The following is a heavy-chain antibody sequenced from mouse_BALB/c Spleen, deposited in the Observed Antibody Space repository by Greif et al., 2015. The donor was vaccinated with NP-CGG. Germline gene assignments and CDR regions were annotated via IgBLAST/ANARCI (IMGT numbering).Heavy chain of an antibody. CDR1: GYAFSSSW. Sequence: QVQLQQPGPELVKPGASVKISCKASGYAFSSSWMNWVKQRPGQGLEWIGRIYPGDGDTNYNGKFKGKATLTADKSSSTAYMQLSSLTSVDSAVYFCARDYGYAMDYWGQGTSVTVSS. D-gene: IGHD1-1*01. CDR2: IYPGDGDT. CDR3: ARDYGYAMDY. J-gene: IGHJ4*01. V-gene: IGHV1-82*01.